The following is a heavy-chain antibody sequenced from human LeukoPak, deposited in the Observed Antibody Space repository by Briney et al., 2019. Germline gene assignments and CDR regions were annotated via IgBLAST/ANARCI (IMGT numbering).Heavy chain of an antibody. CDR2: IYWNDDK. D-gene: IGHD2-8*01. V-gene: IGHV2-5*01. CDR1: GGSISSYYW. J-gene: IGHJ4*02. CDR3: AHLMHLNPYYFDD. Sequence: TLSLTCTVSGGSISSYYWSWIRQPPGKGLEWLALIYWNDDKRYSPSLKSRLTITKDTSKNQVVLTMINMDPVDTASYYCAHLMHLNPYYFDDWGQGTLVTVSS.